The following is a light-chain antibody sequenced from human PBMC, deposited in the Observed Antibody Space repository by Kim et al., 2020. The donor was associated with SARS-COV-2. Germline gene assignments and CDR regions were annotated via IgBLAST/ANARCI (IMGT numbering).Light chain of an antibody. J-gene: IGLJ3*02. CDR3: CSFTSRPSWV. CDR2: DVS. V-gene: IGLV2-14*03. CDR1: NNDIGRYNY. Sequence: GHSITISCNRTNNDIGRYNYVSWYHQHPGRAPRLVIFDVSRRPPGVSVRFSASKSGNTASLTISSLQADDEADYYCCSFTSRPSWVFGGGTKVTVL.